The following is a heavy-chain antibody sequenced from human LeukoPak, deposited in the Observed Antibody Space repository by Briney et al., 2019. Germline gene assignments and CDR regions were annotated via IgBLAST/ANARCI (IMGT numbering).Heavy chain of an antibody. CDR2: IYYSGST. D-gene: IGHD2-2*01. Sequence: SETLSLTCTVSGGSINNSYWSWIRQPPGKGLEWIGHIYYSGSTNYNPSLKSRVSISIDTSKNHFSLNLTSVTAADTAVYYCAKNGYVNWSDPWGQGTLVTVSS. J-gene: IGHJ5*02. CDR3: AKNGYVNWSDP. V-gene: IGHV4-59*01. CDR1: GGSINNSY.